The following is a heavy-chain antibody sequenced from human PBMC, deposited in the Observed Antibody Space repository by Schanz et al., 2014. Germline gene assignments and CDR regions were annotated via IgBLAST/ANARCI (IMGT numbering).Heavy chain of an antibody. D-gene: IGHD3-3*01. V-gene: IGHV1-18*01. J-gene: IGHJ4*02. Sequence: QVHLVQSGAEVKKPGASVRVSCKASGYTFTTYAMSWVRQAPGQGLEWMGWISVYNHNKEYDQKFQGRVTMTTDTSTSTAYMALTDLRSDDTAVYYCARDRRFFDRDDLYYFDSWGQGTLVTVSS. CDR3: ARDRRFFDRDDLYYFDS. CDR2: ISVYNHNK. CDR1: GYTFTTYA.